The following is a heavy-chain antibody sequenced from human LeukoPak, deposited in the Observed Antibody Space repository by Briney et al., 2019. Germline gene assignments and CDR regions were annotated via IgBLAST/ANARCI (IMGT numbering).Heavy chain of an antibody. Sequence: SETLSLTCTVSGGSVSSGSYYWSWIRQPPGKGLEGIGHIYYSGSTNYNPSLKSRVTISVDTSKNQFSLKLSSVTAADTAFYYCPRTAYDILTGYPYHFDYWGQGTLVTVSS. CDR3: PRTAYDILTGYPYHFDY. V-gene: IGHV4-61*01. J-gene: IGHJ4*02. CDR1: GGSVSSGSYY. CDR2: IYYSGST. D-gene: IGHD3-9*01.